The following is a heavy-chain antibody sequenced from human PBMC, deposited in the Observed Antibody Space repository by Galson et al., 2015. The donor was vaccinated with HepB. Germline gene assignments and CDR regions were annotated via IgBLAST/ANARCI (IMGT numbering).Heavy chain of an antibody. V-gene: IGHV3-30*18. J-gene: IGHJ4*02. CDR2: ISYDGSNK. CDR1: GFTFSSYG. CDR3: AKDGTVVRVFDY. D-gene: IGHD4-23*01. Sequence: SLRLSCAASGFTFSSYGMHWVRQAPGKGLEWVAVISYDGSNKYYADSVKGRFTISRDNSKNTLYLQMNSLRAEDTAVYYCAKDGTVVRVFDYWGQGTLVTVSS.